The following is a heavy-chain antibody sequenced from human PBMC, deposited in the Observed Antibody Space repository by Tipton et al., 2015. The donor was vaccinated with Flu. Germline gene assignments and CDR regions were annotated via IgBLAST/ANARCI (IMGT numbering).Heavy chain of an antibody. CDR2: IFHTGTM. Sequence: TLSLTCAVSGDSIRGPYYWGWVRQHPGKGLEWIGNIFHTGTMYYNPSLKSRLTLSVDRSKNQFSLKLTSVTAADTAVYFCARRDFSNYVSEPKNWFDPWGPGVLVSVSS. CDR1: GDSIRGPYY. J-gene: IGHJ5*02. CDR3: ARRDFSNYVSEPKNWFDP. V-gene: IGHV4-38-2*01. D-gene: IGHD4-11*01.